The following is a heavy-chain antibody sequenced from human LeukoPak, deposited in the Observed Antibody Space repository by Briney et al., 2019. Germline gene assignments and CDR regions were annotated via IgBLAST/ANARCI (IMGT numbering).Heavy chain of an antibody. CDR2: IYSGDSHT. Sequence: GESLQISCKGSGYSFTYWIGWVRQMPGTGLEWMGIIYSGDSHTKYSPSFQGRVTISADKSISTAYLQWSSLEASDTAMYYCASARHGDYVWDYWGQGTLVTVSS. D-gene: IGHD4-17*01. V-gene: IGHV5-51*01. J-gene: IGHJ4*02. CDR1: GYSFTYW. CDR3: ASARHGDYVWDY.